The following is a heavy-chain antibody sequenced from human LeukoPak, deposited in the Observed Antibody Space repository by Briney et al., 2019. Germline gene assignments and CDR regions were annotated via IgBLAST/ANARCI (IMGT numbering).Heavy chain of an antibody. D-gene: IGHD1-26*01. CDR3: ALDQTGSLDY. CDR1: GFSFSNTW. V-gene: IGHV3-7*01. Sequence: AGGSLRLSCAASGFSFSNTWMAWVRQAPGKRLEWVANIKQDGSTKQYVDSVKGRFTISRDNAKNSLYLQMNSLRAEDTALYYCALDQTGSLDYWVQGTLVTVSS. J-gene: IGHJ4*02. CDR2: IKQDGSTK.